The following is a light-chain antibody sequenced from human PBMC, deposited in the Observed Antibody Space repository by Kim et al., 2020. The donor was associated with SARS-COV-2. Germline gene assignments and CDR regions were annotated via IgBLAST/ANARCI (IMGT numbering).Light chain of an antibody. CDR3: CSYAGSSAVA. CDR1: SSDVGSYNL. CDR2: KVS. J-gene: IGLJ3*02. Sequence: QSALTQPASVSGSPGQSITISCTGTSSDVGSYNLVSWYQQRPGKAPKVMIYKVSQRPSGVSNRFSGSKSGNTASLTISGLQTEDEADYYCCSYAGSSAVAFGGGTKLTVL. V-gene: IGLV2-23*02.